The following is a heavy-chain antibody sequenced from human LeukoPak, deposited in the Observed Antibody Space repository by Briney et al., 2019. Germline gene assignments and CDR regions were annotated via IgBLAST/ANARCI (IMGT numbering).Heavy chain of an antibody. CDR1: GGSISSSSYY. J-gene: IGHJ4*02. V-gene: IGHV4-39*07. Sequence: NSSETLSLTCTVSGGSISSSSYYWSWIRQPPGKGLEWIGEINHSGSTNYNPSLKSRVTISVDTSKNQFSLKLSSVTAAHTAVYYCARRKGSSWYVDYWGQGTLVTVSS. CDR2: INHSGST. D-gene: IGHD6-13*01. CDR3: ARRKGSSWYVDY.